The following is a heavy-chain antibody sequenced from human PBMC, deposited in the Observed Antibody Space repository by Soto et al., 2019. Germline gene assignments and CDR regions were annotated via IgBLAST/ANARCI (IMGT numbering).Heavy chain of an antibody. D-gene: IGHD2-2*03. CDR3: ARIIGYCRNNDCSWTFDI. CDR2: FYPGDSTS. CDR1: GYSFISYW. V-gene: IGHV5-51*01. Sequence: LKISCKTSGYSFISYWVAWVRQKPGKGLEWVGTFYPGDSTSTYSPSFQGQVTISVDRSISTAYLHLSSLKASDTAMYYCARIIGYCRNNDCSWTFDIWGQGTTVTVSS. J-gene: IGHJ3*02.